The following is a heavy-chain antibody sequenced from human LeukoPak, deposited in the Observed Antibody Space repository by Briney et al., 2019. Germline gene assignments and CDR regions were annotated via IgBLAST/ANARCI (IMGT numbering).Heavy chain of an antibody. Sequence: GASVKVSCKASGGTFSSYAISWVRQAPGQGLEWMGGIIPIFGTANYAQKFQGRVTITADKSTSTAYMELSSLRSEDTAVYYCAPHIQYNWFDLWGQGTLVTVSS. CDR1: GGTFSSYA. J-gene: IGHJ5*02. V-gene: IGHV1-69*06. CDR2: IIPIFGTA. CDR3: APHIQYNWFDL. D-gene: IGHD4-11*01.